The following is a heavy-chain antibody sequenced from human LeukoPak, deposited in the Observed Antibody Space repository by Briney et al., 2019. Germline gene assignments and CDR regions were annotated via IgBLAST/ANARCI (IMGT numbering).Heavy chain of an antibody. D-gene: IGHD5-24*01. CDR3: ARERWLQLDAFDI. CDR1: CGSISSGSDY. CDR2: IYTSGST. Sequence: SETLSLTCTVSCGSISSGSDYWSRIRQPAGKGLEWIGRIYTSGSTNYNPSLKSRVTISVDTSKNQFSLKLSSVTAADTAVYYCARERWLQLDAFDIWGQGTMVTVSS. V-gene: IGHV4-61*02. J-gene: IGHJ3*02.